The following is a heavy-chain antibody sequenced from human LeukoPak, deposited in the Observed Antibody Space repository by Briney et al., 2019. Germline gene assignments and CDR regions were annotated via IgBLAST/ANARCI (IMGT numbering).Heavy chain of an antibody. CDR3: TKAQGGTNGLLDN. Sequence: PGGSLRLSCAASGFTFGSCTMGWVRQTPGKGLEWVSSITDSGSSTSYTDSAKGRFTISRDNSRNTLYLQMSRLRAEDTAVYYCTKAQGGTNGLLDNWGQGTLVTVSS. CDR2: ITDSGSST. CDR1: GFTFGSCT. J-gene: IGHJ4*02. V-gene: IGHV3-23*01. D-gene: IGHD3-16*01.